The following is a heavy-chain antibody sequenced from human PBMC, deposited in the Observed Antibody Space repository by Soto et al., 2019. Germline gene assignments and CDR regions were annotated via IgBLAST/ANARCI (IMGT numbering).Heavy chain of an antibody. Sequence: PSGTLSLTCTVSGGSISSYYWSWIRQPPGKGLEWIGYIYYSGSTNYDPSLKSRVTISVDTSKNQFSLKLSSVTAADTAVYYCARFPQSSGGPNYDYDGMDVWGQGTTATGS. D-gene: IGHD6-19*01. CDR1: GGSISSYY. V-gene: IGHV4-59*01. CDR2: IYYSGST. J-gene: IGHJ6*02. CDR3: ARFPQSSGGPNYDYDGMDV.